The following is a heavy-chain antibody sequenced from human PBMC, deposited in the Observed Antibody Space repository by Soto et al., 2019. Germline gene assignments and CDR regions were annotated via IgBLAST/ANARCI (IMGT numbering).Heavy chain of an antibody. CDR2: IYWDDDK. Sequence: QITLKESGPTLVKPTQTLTLTCTFSGFSLSTSGVDVGWIRQPPGKALEWLALIYWDDDKGYSPSLKSRLTITKDASNNQMILTITTMHPMDTVTEYSADARPYSTAPEHFCGYGGQGTLLTLSS. J-gene: IGHJ4*02. D-gene: IGHD6-13*01. CDR3: ADARPYSTAPEHFCGY. CDR1: GFSLSTSGVD. V-gene: IGHV2-5*02.